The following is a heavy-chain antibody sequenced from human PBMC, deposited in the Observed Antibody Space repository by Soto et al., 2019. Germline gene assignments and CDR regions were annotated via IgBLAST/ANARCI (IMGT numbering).Heavy chain of an antibody. CDR2: ISAYNGNT. CDR3: ARVVGALGHWFDP. CDR1: GYTFTSYG. V-gene: IGHV1-18*01. D-gene: IGHD1-26*01. J-gene: IGHJ5*02. Sequence: QVQLVQSGGEVKKPGASVKVSCKASGYTFTSYGISWVRQAPGQGLEWMGRISAYNGNTNYAQKLQGRVTMTTDTSTSTDYRELRSLRSDDTAVYYCARVVGALGHWFDPWDQGTLVTVSS.